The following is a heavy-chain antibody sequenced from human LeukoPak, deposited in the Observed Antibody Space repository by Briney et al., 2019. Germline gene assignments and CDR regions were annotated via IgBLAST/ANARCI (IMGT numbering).Heavy chain of an antibody. CDR1: GYTFTSYD. CDR2: MNPNSGNT. D-gene: IGHD3-22*01. Sequence: ASVKVSCKASGYTFTSYDINWVRQDTGQGLEWMGWMNPNSGNTGYAQKFQGRVTMTRNTSISTAYMELSSLRSEDTAVYYCARVKALFRSSGYYGYWGQGTLVTVSS. V-gene: IGHV1-8*01. CDR3: ARVKALFRSSGYYGY. J-gene: IGHJ4*02.